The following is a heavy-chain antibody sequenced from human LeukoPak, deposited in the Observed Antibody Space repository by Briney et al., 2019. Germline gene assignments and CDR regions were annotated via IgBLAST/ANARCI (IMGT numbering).Heavy chain of an antibody. J-gene: IGHJ4*02. Sequence: ASVKVSCKASGYTFTDYYMHWVRQAPGQGLEWMGWLNPNSGDTHDAQKFQGRVSLTRDTSISTAYMDLSDLRSDDTAVYYCARGRNIEMTTMSGGSDYWGQGTLVTVSS. CDR3: ARGRNIEMTTMSGGSDY. CDR2: LNPNSGDT. CDR1: GYTFTDYY. V-gene: IGHV1-2*02. D-gene: IGHD5-24*01.